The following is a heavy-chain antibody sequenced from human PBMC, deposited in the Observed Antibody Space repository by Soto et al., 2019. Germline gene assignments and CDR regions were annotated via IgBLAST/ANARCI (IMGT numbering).Heavy chain of an antibody. D-gene: IGHD1-26*01. CDR3: ASLYTGTQGAFDF. V-gene: IGHV4-30-4*01. CDR2: IYYTGST. CDR1: GGSISSSNYY. J-gene: IGHJ3*01. Sequence: SETLSLTCTVSGGSISSSNYYWSWIRQPPGKGLEWIGYIYYTGSTYYNPSLKSRVTISIDTSKSQFSLKLKSVTAADTAVYYCASLYTGTQGAFDFWGQGTMVTVS.